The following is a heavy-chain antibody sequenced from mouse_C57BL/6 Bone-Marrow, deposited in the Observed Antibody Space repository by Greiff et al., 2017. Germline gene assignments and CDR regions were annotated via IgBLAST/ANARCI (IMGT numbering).Heavy chain of an antibody. CDR1: GYTFTTYP. D-gene: IGHD5-1*01. J-gene: IGHJ2*01. Sequence: VKLVESGAELVKPGASVKMSCKASGYTFTTYPIEWMKQNHGKSLEWIGNFHPYNDDTKYNEKFKGKATLTVEKSSITVYLGLSRLTSDDSAVYYCARSSTFFYYFDYWGQGTTLTVSS. V-gene: IGHV1-47*01. CDR2: FHPYNDDT. CDR3: ARSSTFFYYFDY.